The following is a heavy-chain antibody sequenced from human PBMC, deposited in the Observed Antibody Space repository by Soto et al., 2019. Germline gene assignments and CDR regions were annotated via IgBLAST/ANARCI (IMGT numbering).Heavy chain of an antibody. CDR2: INPSGGST. J-gene: IGHJ1*01. CDR1: GYPFTSYY. D-gene: IGHD3-22*01. CDR3: AREGEYYYDSGSEYFQH. V-gene: IGHV1-46*01. Sequence: QVQLVQSGAEVKKPGASVKVSCKASGYPFTSYYMHWVRQAPGQGLEWMGIINPSGGSTSYAQKFQGRVTMTRDTSTSTVYMELSSLRSEDTAVYYCAREGEYYYDSGSEYFQHWGQGTLVTVSS.